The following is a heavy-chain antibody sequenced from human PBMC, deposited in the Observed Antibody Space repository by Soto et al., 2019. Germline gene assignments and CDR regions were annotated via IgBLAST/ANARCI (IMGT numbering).Heavy chain of an antibody. Sequence: QVQLVQSGGEVKRPGASMKVSCQASGYSFSSYGVSWVRQAPGQGLQWLGWVSADSGKTKYAQILQGRLTPTTDTSTNTGYMERPSRTSDDTAMYYCARDSPYNDFWGGVMESYSYNMDVWGQGTTVIVSS. V-gene: IGHV1-18*01. CDR1: GYSFSSYG. CDR2: VSADSGKT. D-gene: IGHD3-3*01. CDR3: ARDSPYNDFWGGVMESYSYNMDV. J-gene: IGHJ6*02.